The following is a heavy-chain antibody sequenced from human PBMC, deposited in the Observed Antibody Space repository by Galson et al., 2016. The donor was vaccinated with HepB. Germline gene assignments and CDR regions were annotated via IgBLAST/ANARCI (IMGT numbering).Heavy chain of an antibody. CDR3: ARDAFGTVTDCFDGFDI. V-gene: IGHV5-51*01. CDR1: GYNFTSFW. CDR2: IYPGGSGT. J-gene: IGHJ3*02. D-gene: IGHD2-21*02. Sequence: QSGAEVKKPGESLKISCKGSGYNFTSFWIAWVRQMPGKDLEWVGVIYPGGSGTRYSPSFQGQVTISADRSISTAYLQLNFVTPDDTAVYYCARDAFGTVTDCFDGFDIWGHGTLVTVSS.